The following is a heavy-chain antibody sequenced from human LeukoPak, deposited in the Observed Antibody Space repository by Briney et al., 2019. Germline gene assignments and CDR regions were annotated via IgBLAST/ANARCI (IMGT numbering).Heavy chain of an antibody. Sequence: ASVKVSCKASGYSFTGYYMHWVRQAPGQGLEWMGCINPNSGGTDYAQKFQGRVTMTRDTSISTAYMELSRLTSDDTAVYYCASLLWGSYFDYWGQGTLVTVSS. J-gene: IGHJ4*02. CDR2: INPNSGGT. V-gene: IGHV1-2*02. D-gene: IGHD3-16*01. CDR1: GYSFTGYY. CDR3: ASLLWGSYFDY.